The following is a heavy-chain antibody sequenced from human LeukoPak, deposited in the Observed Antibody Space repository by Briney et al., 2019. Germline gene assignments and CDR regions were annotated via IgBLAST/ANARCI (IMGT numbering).Heavy chain of an antibody. CDR1: GASISSGSYY. D-gene: IGHD3-10*01. CDR2: IYYSGST. J-gene: IGHJ4*02. Sequence: PSETLSLTCTVSGASISSGSYYWGWIRQPPGKGLEWIGTIYYSGSTYYNPSLKSRLTISVDTSRNQFSLRLSSVTAADTAVYYCIRENSQQGSEDYWGQGTLVTVSS. CDR3: IRENSQQGSEDY. V-gene: IGHV4-39*07.